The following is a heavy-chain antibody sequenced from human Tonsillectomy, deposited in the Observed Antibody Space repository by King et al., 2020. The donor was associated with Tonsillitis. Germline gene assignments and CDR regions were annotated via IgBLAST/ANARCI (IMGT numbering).Heavy chain of an antibody. J-gene: IGHJ6*03. CDR1: VWSFSDYF. V-gene: IGHV4-34*01. Sequence: VQLQQWGAGLLKLSETLSLTCAVYVWSFSDYFWSWIRQPPGKGLGGIGEIHPSGVTNYTPPLKSRVTISVDTSKNQFSLTLTSVTAADTAVYYCSRGGSFYYDSSAKPYYFHYYMDVWGKGTTVTVSS. D-gene: IGHD3-22*01. CDR2: IHPSGVT. CDR3: SRGGSFYYDSSAKPYYFHYYMDV.